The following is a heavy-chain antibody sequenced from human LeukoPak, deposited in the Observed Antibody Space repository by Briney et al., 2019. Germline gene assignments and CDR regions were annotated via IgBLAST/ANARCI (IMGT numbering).Heavy chain of an antibody. CDR2: INHSGST. J-gene: IGHJ6*02. Sequence: SETLSLTCAVYGGSFSGYYWSWIHQPPGKGLEWIGEINHSGSTNYNPSLKSRVTISVDTSKNQFSLKLSSVTAADTAVYYCARGKQLWLQVSYYYYGMDVWGQGTTVTVSS. D-gene: IGHD5-18*01. CDR3: ARGKQLWLQVSYYYYGMDV. V-gene: IGHV4-34*01. CDR1: GGSFSGYY.